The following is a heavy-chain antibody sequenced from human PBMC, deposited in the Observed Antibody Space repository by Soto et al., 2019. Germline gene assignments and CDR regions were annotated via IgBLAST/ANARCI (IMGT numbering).Heavy chain of an antibody. CDR2: IYYSGST. CDR1: GGSISSYY. D-gene: IGHD3-22*01. Sequence: SETLSLTCTVSGGSISSYYWSWIRQPPGKGLEWIGYIYYSGSTNYNPSLKSRVTISVDTSKNQFSLKLSSVTAADTAVYYCGRDPGDSSGYPERYFDYWGQGTLVTVS. J-gene: IGHJ4*02. CDR3: GRDPGDSSGYPERYFDY. V-gene: IGHV4-59*01.